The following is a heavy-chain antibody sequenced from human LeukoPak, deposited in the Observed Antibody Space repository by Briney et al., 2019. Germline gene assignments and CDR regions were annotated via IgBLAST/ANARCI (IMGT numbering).Heavy chain of an antibody. CDR3: ARDIAGGDAFDI. V-gene: IGHV1-69*05. CDR2: IIPIFGTA. Sequence: ASVKVSCKASGGTFSSYAISWVRQAPGQGLEWMGGIIPIFGTANYAQKFQGRVTITTDESTSTAYMELSSLRSEDTAVYYCARDIAGGDAFDIWGQGTMVTVSS. J-gene: IGHJ3*02. CDR1: GGTFSSYA. D-gene: IGHD2-15*01.